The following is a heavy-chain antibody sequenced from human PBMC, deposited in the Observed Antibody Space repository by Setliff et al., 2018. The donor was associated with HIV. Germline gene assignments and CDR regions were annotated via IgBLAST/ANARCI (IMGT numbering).Heavy chain of an antibody. J-gene: IGHJ3*02. CDR3: ARHPYVKDAFDI. Sequence: PSETLSLTCTVSGGSISSHYWSWIRQPPGKGLEWIGYLYYSGSTNYNPSLKSRVTISVDTSKKQFSLKLISVTDADTAIYYCARHPYVKDAFDIWGQGTMVTVSS. D-gene: IGHD2-21*01. CDR1: GGSISSHY. V-gene: IGHV4-59*08. CDR2: LYYSGST.